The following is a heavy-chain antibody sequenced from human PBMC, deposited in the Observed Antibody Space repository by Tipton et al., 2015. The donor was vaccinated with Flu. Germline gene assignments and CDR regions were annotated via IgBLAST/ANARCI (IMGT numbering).Heavy chain of an antibody. CDR3: ARSPGYYFDY. J-gene: IGHJ4*02. CDR1: GGSVSSGNYH. CDR2: IYSSGNT. Sequence: TLSLTCTVSGGSVSSGNYHWTWIRQPAGKGLEWIGRIYSSGNTNYHPSLKSRVTISLDTSKNQFSLKLNSVTAEDTAVYYCARSPGYYFDYWGQGTLVTVSS. V-gene: IGHV4-61*02.